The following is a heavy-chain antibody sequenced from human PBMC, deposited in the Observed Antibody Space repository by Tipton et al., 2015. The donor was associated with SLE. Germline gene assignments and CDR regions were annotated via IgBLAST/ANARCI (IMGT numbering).Heavy chain of an antibody. CDR3: ARERYCSGASCYAPDY. Sequence: TLSLTCNVSGASITSYFWSWIRQPPGKGLEWIGYIYYSGSTNYNPSLKSRVTISVDTSKNQFSLKLSSVTAADSAVYYCARERYCSGASCYAPDYWGQGTLVTVSS. V-gene: IGHV4-59*01. D-gene: IGHD2-2*01. J-gene: IGHJ4*02. CDR2: IYYSGST. CDR1: GASITSYF.